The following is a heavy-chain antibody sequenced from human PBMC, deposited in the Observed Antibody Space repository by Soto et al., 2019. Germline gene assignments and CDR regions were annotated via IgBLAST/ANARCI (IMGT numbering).Heavy chain of an antibody. V-gene: IGHV3-74*01. D-gene: IGHD1-1*01. J-gene: IGHJ4*02. CDR2: ISDDGSTA. CDR3: ARGPRVSSTGTGAH. Sequence: GGSLRLSCAVSGFTFSAYWMHWVRQVPGKGLTWVSRISDDGSTATYADSIKGRFVISRDNAKNSLYLEMNTLRVDDSGLYYCARGPRVSSTGTGAHWGRGTLVTVSS. CDR1: GFTFSAYW.